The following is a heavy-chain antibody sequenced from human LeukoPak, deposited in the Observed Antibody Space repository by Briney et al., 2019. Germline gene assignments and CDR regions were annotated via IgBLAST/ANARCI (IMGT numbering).Heavy chain of an antibody. D-gene: IGHD3-3*01. Sequence: PSETLSLTCSVSGGSLNTYYWSWIRQPAGKGLEWIGRIYISGNTNYNPSLKSRVTISVDTSKRQFSLKLTSVTAADTAMYYCARGYYDFPLDIWGRGTQVIVSS. CDR1: GGSLNTYY. CDR2: IYISGNT. J-gene: IGHJ2*01. CDR3: ARGYYDFPLDI. V-gene: IGHV4-4*07.